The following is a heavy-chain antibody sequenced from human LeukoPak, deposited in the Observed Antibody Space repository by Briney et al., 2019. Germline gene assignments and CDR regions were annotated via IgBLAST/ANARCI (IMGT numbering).Heavy chain of an antibody. CDR2: LSKSGNT. CDR3: ARDSVTGDCSGGSCTPVAFDI. V-gene: IGHV4-59*01. D-gene: IGHD2-15*01. CDR1: GGSISSYY. Sequence: TASETLSLTCTVSGGSISSYYWSWIRLPPGKGLEWIGYLSKSGNTNYSPSLKSRVTIFGDTSKNQFFLKLSSVTAADTAVYYCARDSVTGDCSGGSCTPVAFDIWGQGTMVTVSS. J-gene: IGHJ3*02.